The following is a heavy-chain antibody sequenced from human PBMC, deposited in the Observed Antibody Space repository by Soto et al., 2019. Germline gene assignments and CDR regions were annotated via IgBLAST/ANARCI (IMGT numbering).Heavy chain of an antibody. CDR2: IGGGGGDT. V-gene: IGHV3-23*01. CDR1: GFTFSNYA. CDR3: VKGSRITLVRGVTDY. D-gene: IGHD3-10*01. J-gene: IGHJ4*02. Sequence: EVQLLESGGGLVQPGGSLRLSCAASGFTFSNYAMTWVRQAPGKGLEWVSAIGGGGGDTYYADSVKGRFTISRDNSMNTLYLRMNSLRAEDTAAYYCVKGSRITLVRGVTDYWGQGTLVTVSS.